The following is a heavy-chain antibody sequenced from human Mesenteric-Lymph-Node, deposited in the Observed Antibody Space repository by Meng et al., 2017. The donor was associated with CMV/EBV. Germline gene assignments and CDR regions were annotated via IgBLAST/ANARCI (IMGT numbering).Heavy chain of an antibody. CDR1: GDTISSGYY. D-gene: IGHD4-17*01. CDR3: ARRRSGRGDYVLPGDHFDC. J-gene: IGHJ4*02. Sequence: GSLRLTCAVSGDTISSGYYWGWIRQSPGKGREWIGSVYQSGTSYHNPSLKSRVTISIDTSKNQFSLKLSAVTAADTAVYYCARRRSGRGDYVLPGDHFDCWSQGTLVTVSS. V-gene: IGHV4-38-2*01. CDR2: VYQSGTS.